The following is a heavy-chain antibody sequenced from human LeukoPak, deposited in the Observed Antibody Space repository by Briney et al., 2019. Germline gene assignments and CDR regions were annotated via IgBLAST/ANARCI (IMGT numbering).Heavy chain of an antibody. CDR3: ARAPNDYYVDY. CDR1: GRTISNYY. J-gene: IGHJ4*02. V-gene: IGHV4-4*07. CDR2: IYTSGPSGST. D-gene: IGHD1-1*01. Sequence: SETLSLTCTVSGRTISNYYWTWIRQPAGKGLEWIGRIYTSGPSGSTNYHPFLKSRVTMSVDTSKNQFSLKLRSVTAADTAVYYCARAPNDYYVDYWGQGTLVTVSS.